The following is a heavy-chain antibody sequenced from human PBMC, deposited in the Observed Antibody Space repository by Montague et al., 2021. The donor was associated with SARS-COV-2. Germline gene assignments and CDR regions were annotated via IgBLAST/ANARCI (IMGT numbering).Heavy chain of an antibody. Sequence: SETLSLTCTVSGGSISSSSYYWAWIRQPPGKGLERIGSIYYRGSTYYNPSLKSRVIISVDTSKNQLSLKLSSVTAADTAVYYCATQEDPSGWIPGPFDFWGQGTLLTVSS. CDR2: IYYRGST. J-gene: IGHJ4*02. V-gene: IGHV4-39*01. CDR1: GGSISSSSYY. CDR3: ATQEDPSGWIPGPFDF. D-gene: IGHD6-19*01.